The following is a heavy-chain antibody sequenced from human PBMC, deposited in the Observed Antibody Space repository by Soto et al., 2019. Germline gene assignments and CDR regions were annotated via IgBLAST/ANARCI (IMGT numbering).Heavy chain of an antibody. CDR2: IVVGSGNT. D-gene: IGHD6-13*01. Sequence: QMQLVQSGPEVKKPGTSVKVSCKASGFTFTSSAMQWVRQARGQRNERMGWIVVGSGNTNYAQKFQERVTITRDMSTSTAYMELSSLRSEDTAVYYCAGSGIAAAGPYDAFDIWGQGTMVTVSS. CDR1: GFTFTSSA. CDR3: AGSGIAAAGPYDAFDI. V-gene: IGHV1-58*02. J-gene: IGHJ3*02.